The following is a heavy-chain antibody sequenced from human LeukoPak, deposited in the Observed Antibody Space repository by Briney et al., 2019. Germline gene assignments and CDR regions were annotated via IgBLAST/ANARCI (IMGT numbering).Heavy chain of an antibody. V-gene: IGHV1-69*13. CDR2: IIPIFGTA. Sequence: SVKVSFNASVGIFTIYAISWLRQAPGQGLGWMGGIIPIFGTANYAQKFQGRVTITADESTGTAYMDLSSLRFEDAAVYYCARDIGYCGGGSCPDAFDIWGQGTMVTVSS. J-gene: IGHJ3*02. CDR1: VGIFTIYA. D-gene: IGHD2-15*01. CDR3: ARDIGYCGGGSCPDAFDI.